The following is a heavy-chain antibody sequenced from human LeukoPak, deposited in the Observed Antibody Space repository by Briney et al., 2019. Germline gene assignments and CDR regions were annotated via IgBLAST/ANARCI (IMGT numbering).Heavy chain of an antibody. CDR1: GITFSDYY. J-gene: IGHJ6*02. CDR3: AGGGTGMVDYRYCYNAMDV. CDR2: ISKSGNII. Sequence: GGSLRLSCAASGITFSDYYMNWIRQAPGEGLEWISYISKSGNIICYADSVKGRFTISRDNAKNSVFLEMDSLRVDDTAVYYCAGGGTGMVDYRYCYNAMDVWGQGTTVVVSS. V-gene: IGHV3-11*01. D-gene: IGHD4/OR15-4a*01.